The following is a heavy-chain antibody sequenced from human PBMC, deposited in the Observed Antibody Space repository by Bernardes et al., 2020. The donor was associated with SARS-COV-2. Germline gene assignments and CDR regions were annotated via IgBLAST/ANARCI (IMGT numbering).Heavy chain of an antibody. D-gene: IGHD5-12*01. CDR2: ISGNGGST. CDR3: ARVHSSGYDGWDYYGMDV. CDR1: GFTFSSYA. J-gene: IGHJ6*02. Sequence: GGSLRLSCAASGFTFSSYAMHWVRQAPGKGLEYVSAISGNGGSTYYANSVKGRFTISRDNSKNTLYLQMGSLRAEDMAVYYCARVHSSGYDGWDYYGMDVWGQGTTVTVSS. V-gene: IGHV3-64*01.